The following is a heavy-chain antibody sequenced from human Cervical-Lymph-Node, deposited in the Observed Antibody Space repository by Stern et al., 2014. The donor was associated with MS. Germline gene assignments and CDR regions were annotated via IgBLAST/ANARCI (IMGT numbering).Heavy chain of an antibody. Sequence: VPLVESGPGLVKPSQTLSLTCTVSGGSISSGDNYWSWIRQPPGKGPEWIGYIHYSGGTYFNPSLKSRATISADTSKNQFSLKLNSMTAADTAVYYCARVPDYGDAFFDYWGQGILVTVSS. D-gene: IGHD4-17*01. CDR2: IHYSGGT. CDR3: ARVPDYGDAFFDY. V-gene: IGHV4-30-4*01. CDR1: GGSISSGDNY. J-gene: IGHJ4*02.